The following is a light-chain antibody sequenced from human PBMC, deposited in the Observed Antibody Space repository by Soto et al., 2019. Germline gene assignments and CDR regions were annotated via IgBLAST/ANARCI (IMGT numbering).Light chain of an antibody. V-gene: IGLV7-43*01. Sequence: QAVVTQEPSLTVSPGGTVTLTCASSTGAVTSDHYPNWFQQKAGQAPRALISRTSNKHSWTPARFSGSLLGGKAALTLSGVQPEDEAEYYCLLYYAGAHLGVFGGGTKLTVL. CDR3: LLYYAGAHLGV. CDR1: TGAVTSDHY. J-gene: IGLJ2*01. CDR2: RTS.